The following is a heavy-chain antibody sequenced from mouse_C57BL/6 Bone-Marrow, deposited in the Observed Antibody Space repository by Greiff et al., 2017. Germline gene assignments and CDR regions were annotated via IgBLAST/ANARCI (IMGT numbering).Heavy chain of an antibody. D-gene: IGHD2-3*01. CDR2: IDPEIGDT. J-gene: IGHJ2*01. CDR3: STFDGNYFDF. Sequence: VQLQQSGAELVRPGASVKLSCTASGYNFTDDYIHWVKQRPEQGLEWIGWIDPEIGDTEYDSKFQGKATITSDTSSNTAYLQLSSLTSEDTAVYYCSTFDGNYFDFWGQGTPLTVAS. V-gene: IGHV14-4*01. CDR1: GYNFTDDY.